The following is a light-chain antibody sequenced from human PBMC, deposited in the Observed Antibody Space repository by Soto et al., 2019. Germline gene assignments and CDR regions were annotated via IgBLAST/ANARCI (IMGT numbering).Light chain of an antibody. CDR3: QNFGDSPFT. J-gene: IGKJ3*01. Sequence: EIVLMQSPDTLSLSPGERATLSCRASETISSHYIAWYQQKPGQAPRLLIFGAPTRATGIPDRFSGSWSGTDFTLTISRLEPEDFAVYYCQNFGDSPFTFGPGTKVDIK. CDR1: ETISSHY. V-gene: IGKV3-20*01. CDR2: GAP.